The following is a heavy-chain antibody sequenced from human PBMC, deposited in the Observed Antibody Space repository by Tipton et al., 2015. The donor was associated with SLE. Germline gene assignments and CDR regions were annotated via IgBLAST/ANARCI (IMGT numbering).Heavy chain of an antibody. CDR3: ATHVAESPWASTKDIYYFDS. D-gene: IGHD1-14*01. Sequence: TLSLTCTVSGGSISSSSYYWGWIRQPPGKGLEWIGSIYYSGSTYYNPSLKSRVTISVDTSKNHFSLKLDSVSAADAAVYYCATHVAESPWASTKDIYYFDSWGQGTLVTVSS. J-gene: IGHJ4*02. CDR1: GGSISSSSYY. CDR2: IYYSGST. V-gene: IGHV4-39*02.